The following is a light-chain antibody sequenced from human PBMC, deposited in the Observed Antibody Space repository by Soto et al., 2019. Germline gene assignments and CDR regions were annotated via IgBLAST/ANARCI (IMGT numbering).Light chain of an antibody. CDR3: QQYYSHRNT. CDR1: QGISSY. Sequence: AIRMTQSPSSFSASTGDRVTITCRASQGISSYLAWYQQKPGKAPKLLIYAASTLQCGVPSRFSGTGSGRDFTITISCLQSEDFATYYCQQYYSHRNTFGQRTNLEMK. V-gene: IGKV1-8*01. J-gene: IGKJ1*01. CDR2: AAS.